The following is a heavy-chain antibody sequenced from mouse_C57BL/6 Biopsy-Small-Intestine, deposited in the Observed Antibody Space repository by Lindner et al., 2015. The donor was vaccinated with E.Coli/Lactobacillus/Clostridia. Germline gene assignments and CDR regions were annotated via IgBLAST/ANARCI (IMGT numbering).Heavy chain of an antibody. D-gene: IGHD2-1*01. Sequence: VQLQESGAELMKPGASVKLSCKATGYTFNGYWIEWVKQRPGHGLEWIGEILPGSGTSNYNEKFKGKAAFTADTSSNTAYMHLSSLTTEDSAIYYCARRFGNSYYFDSWGQGTTLTVSS. V-gene: IGHV1-9*01. J-gene: IGHJ2*01. CDR1: GYTFNGYW. CDR2: ILPGSGTS. CDR3: ARRFGNSYYFDS.